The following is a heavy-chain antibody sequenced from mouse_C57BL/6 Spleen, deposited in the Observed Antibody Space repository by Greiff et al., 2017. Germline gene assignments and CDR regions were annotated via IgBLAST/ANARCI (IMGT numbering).Heavy chain of an antibody. CDR2: IYPGSGNT. CDR3: AGYYYGSNWFAY. Sequence: QVQLQQSGAELVRPGASVKLSCKASGYTFTDYYINWVKQRPGQGLEWIARIYPGSGNTYYNEKFKGKATLTAEKSSSTAYMQLSSLTSEDSAVYSCAGYYYGSNWFAYWGQGTLVTVSA. D-gene: IGHD1-1*01. J-gene: IGHJ3*01. CDR1: GYTFTDYY. V-gene: IGHV1-76*01.